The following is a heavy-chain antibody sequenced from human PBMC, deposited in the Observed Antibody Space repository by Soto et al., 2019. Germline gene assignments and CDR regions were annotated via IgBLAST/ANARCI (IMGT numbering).Heavy chain of an antibody. CDR1: GYTCTSYG. CDR3: ARGGFDYDYIWGSYRSYYFDY. CDR2: ISAYNGNT. J-gene: IGHJ4*02. V-gene: IGHV1-18*01. Sequence: QVQLVQSGAEVKKPGASVKVSCKASGYTCTSYGISWVRQAPGQVLEWIGWISAYNGNTNYAQKLQGRVTMTTDTSTSTAYMELRSLRSDDTAVYYCARGGFDYDYIWGSYRSYYFDYWGQGTLVTVSS. D-gene: IGHD3-16*02.